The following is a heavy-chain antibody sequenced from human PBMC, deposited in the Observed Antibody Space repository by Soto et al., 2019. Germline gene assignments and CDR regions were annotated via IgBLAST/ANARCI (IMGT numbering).Heavy chain of an antibody. CDR2: IYTSGST. Sequence: LSLTCTVSGGSISSYYWSWIRQPAGKGLEWIGRIYTSGSTDYNPSLKSRVTMSVDTSKNQFSLKLSSVTAADTAVYYCARGYSGSYYPYAFDIWGQGTMVTVSS. D-gene: IGHD1-26*01. J-gene: IGHJ3*02. V-gene: IGHV4-4*07. CDR3: ARGYSGSYYPYAFDI. CDR1: GGSISSYY.